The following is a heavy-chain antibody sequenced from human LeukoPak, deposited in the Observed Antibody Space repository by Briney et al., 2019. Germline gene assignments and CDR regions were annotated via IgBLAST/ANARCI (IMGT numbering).Heavy chain of an antibody. J-gene: IGHJ5*02. Sequence: SETLSLTCTVSGGSISRSSYYWGWIRQPPGKGLEWIGSIYYSGSTYYNPSLKSRVTISVDTSKNQFSLKLSSVTAADTAVYYCARGNGIVVVPAAIRHDWFDPWGQGTLVTVSS. CDR2: IYYSGST. CDR3: ARGNGIVVVPAAIRHDWFDP. V-gene: IGHV4-39*07. D-gene: IGHD2-2*02. CDR1: GGSISRSSYY.